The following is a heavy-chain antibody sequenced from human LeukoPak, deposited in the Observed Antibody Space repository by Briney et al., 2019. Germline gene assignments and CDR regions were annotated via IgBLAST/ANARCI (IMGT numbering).Heavy chain of an antibody. Sequence: PGGSLRLSCAASGFTFGTFAMHWVRQAPGKGLGWVAVMSYDGSNKYYADSVKGRFTISSDNSKNTLYLQMNSLRSEDTAVYYCARGHGGIVVVVRDAFDIWGQGTMVIVSS. CDR2: MSYDGSNK. CDR3: ARGHGGIVVVVRDAFDI. V-gene: IGHV3-30-3*01. CDR1: GFTFGTFA. J-gene: IGHJ3*02. D-gene: IGHD2-15*01.